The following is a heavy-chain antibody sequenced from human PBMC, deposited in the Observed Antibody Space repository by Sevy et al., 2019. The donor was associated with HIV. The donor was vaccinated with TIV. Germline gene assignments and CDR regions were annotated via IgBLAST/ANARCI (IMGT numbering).Heavy chain of an antibody. Sequence: GGSLRLSCAASGFTFSSYAMHWVRQAPGKGLEWVAVISYDGSNKYYADSVKGRFTISRVNSKNTLYLQMNSLRAEDTAVYYCARDTKGRQQLEYYFDYWGQGTLVTVSS. CDR2: ISYDGSNK. CDR3: ARDTKGRQQLEYYFDY. CDR1: GFTFSSYA. V-gene: IGHV3-30-3*01. D-gene: IGHD6-13*01. J-gene: IGHJ4*02.